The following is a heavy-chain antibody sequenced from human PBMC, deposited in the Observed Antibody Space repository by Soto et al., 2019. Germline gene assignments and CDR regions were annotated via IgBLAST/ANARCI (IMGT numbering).Heavy chain of an antibody. CDR1: GGSITSGGIY. V-gene: IGHV4-31*03. Sequence: QVKLQESGPGLVQPAQTLSLSCTVSGGSITSGGIYWSWLRQHPRQGLEWIGYIYHSGSTTYNPSLASRVTIAVDTSKNQFSLTVTSLTVADTAVYYGARFNSRSGTEYVDYWGKGTLVTVS. J-gene: IGHJ4*02. CDR3: ARFNSRSGTEYVDY. D-gene: IGHD6-19*01. CDR2: IYHSGST.